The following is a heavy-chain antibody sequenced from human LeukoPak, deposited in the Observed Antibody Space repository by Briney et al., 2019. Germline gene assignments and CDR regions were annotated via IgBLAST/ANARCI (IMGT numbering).Heavy chain of an antibody. D-gene: IGHD3-22*01. CDR3: ARDHHYYDSSGYYPSYFDL. V-gene: IGHV4-61*01. Sequence: SETLSLTCTVSGGSVNSGTYYWSWIRQPPGKGLEWIGYIYYSGSTNYNPSLKSRVTISVDTSKNQFSLKLTSVTAADTAVYYCARDHHYYDSSGYYPSYFDLWGRGTLVTVSS. J-gene: IGHJ2*01. CDR2: IYYSGST. CDR1: GGSVNSGTYY.